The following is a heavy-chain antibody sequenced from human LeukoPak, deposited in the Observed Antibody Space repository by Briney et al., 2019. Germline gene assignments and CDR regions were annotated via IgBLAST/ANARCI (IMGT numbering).Heavy chain of an antibody. CDR3: ASPQAGRRYSSSWSRDY. V-gene: IGHV3-30-3*01. J-gene: IGHJ4*02. CDR1: GFTFSSYA. D-gene: IGHD6-13*01. Sequence: GGSLRLSCAASGFTFSSYAMHWVRQAPGKGLEWVAVISYDGSNKYYADSVKGRFSISRDNSKNTLYLQMNSLRAEDTAVYYCASPQAGRRYSSSWSRDYWGQGTLVTVSS. CDR2: ISYDGSNK.